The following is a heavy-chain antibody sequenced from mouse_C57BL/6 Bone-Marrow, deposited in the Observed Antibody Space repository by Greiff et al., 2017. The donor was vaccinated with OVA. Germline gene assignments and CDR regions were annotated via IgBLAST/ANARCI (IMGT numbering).Heavy chain of an antibody. J-gene: IGHJ3*01. V-gene: IGHV5-4*01. CDR2: ISDGGSYT. D-gene: IGHD2-4*01. CDR3: ARDGRRLRRGFGY. Sequence: DVMLVESGGGLVKPGGSLKLSCAASGFTFSSYAMSWVRQTPEKRLEWVATISDGGSYTYYPDNVKGRFTITRDNAKNKLYLQMSHLKSEDTAMYYCARDGRRLRRGFGYWGQGTLVTVSA. CDR1: GFTFSSYA.